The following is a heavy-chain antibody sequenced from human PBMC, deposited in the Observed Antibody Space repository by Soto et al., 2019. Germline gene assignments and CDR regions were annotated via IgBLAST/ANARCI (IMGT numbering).Heavy chain of an antibody. Sequence: GGSLRLSCAASGFTFSSYALNWVRQAPGKGLEWVAEISGSGTTTYYAPSVKGRFIISRDSSKNTLYLQMYSLRAEDTAIYYCARSLSVLSSLGGLNGWGQGALVTVSS. CDR2: ISGSGTTT. V-gene: IGHV3-23*01. CDR1: GFTFSSYA. CDR3: ARSLSVLSSLGGLNG. D-gene: IGHD3-16*01. J-gene: IGHJ4*02.